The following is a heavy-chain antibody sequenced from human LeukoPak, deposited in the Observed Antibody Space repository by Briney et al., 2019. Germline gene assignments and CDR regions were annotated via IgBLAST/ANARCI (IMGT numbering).Heavy chain of an antibody. Sequence: ASVKVFCKASGYTFTSYGISWVRQAPGQGLEWMGWISAYNGNTNYAQKLQGRVTMTTDTSTSTAYMELRSLRSDDTAVYYCAREEYCSGGSCYYFDYWGQGTLVTVSS. D-gene: IGHD2-15*01. CDR1: GYTFTSYG. J-gene: IGHJ4*02. V-gene: IGHV1-18*01. CDR3: AREEYCSGGSCYYFDY. CDR2: ISAYNGNT.